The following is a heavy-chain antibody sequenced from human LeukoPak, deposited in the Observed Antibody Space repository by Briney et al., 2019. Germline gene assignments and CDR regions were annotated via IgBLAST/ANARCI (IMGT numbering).Heavy chain of an antibody. V-gene: IGHV3-74*01. CDR2: INSDGSST. Sequence: AGGSLRLSCAASGFTFSSYWMHWVRQVPGKGLVWVSRINSDGSSTLYADSVKGRFTISRDNAKNTLYLQMSSLRAEDTAVYYCARRGYSYGYLFGYWGQGTLVTVSS. CDR3: ARRGYSYGYLFGY. J-gene: IGHJ4*02. CDR1: GFTFSSYW. D-gene: IGHD5-18*01.